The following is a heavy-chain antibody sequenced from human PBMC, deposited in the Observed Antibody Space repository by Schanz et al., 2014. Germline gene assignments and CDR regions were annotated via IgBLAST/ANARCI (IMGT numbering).Heavy chain of an antibody. CDR2: IGGSDGNT. J-gene: IGHJ4*02. V-gene: IGHV1-18*01. D-gene: IGHD1-26*01. CDR1: GYTFTRSV. CDR3: ARDRDQWDGNYLDY. Sequence: QVQLVQSGPEVKTPGASVKVSCKASGYTFTRSVISWVRQAPGQGLEWMGWIGGSDGNTNFAQKFQGRVTMTTDTSTSTVYMELRSLTSDDSAVYYCARDRDQWDGNYLDYWGQGTLVTVSS.